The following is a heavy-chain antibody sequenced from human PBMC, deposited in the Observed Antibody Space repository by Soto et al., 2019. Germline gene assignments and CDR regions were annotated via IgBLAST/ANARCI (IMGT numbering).Heavy chain of an antibody. J-gene: IGHJ4*02. D-gene: IGHD2-15*01. V-gene: IGHV1-18*04. CDR1: GYTFASYA. CDR3: ARVDVVATWGAPLDY. CDR2: ITTYNGHT. Sequence: ASVKVSCKASGYTFASYAVTWVRQAPGQGPEWMGWITTYNGHTKSALKFQGRLTMATDTTTSAAYMELRSLKSDDTAVYYCARVDVVATWGAPLDYWGQGALVTVSS.